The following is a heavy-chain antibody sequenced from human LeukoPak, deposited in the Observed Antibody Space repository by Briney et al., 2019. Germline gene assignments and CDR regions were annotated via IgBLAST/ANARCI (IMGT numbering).Heavy chain of an antibody. CDR3: ARRGATVTDD. V-gene: IGHV3-7*01. CDR1: GFTFSGYW. CDR2: INQDGSEK. D-gene: IGHD4-17*01. Sequence: PGGSLRLSCAASGFTFSGYWMTWVRQAPGKGLEWVANINQDGSEKHYVDSVKGRFTISRDNAKNSVYLQMNSLRAEDTAVYFCARRGATVTDDWGQGTLVTVSS. J-gene: IGHJ4*02.